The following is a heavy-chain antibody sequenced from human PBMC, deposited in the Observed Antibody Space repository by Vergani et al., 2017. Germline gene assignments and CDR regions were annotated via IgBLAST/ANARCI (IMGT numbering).Heavy chain of an antibody. D-gene: IGHD4-23*01. Sequence: EVQLVESGGGLVQPGGSLRLSCAASGFTFSSYEMNWVRQAPGKGLEWVSYISSSGSTIYYADSVKGRFTISRDNAKNSLYLQMNSLRAEDTAVYYCARGGNHYYYMDVWGKGTTVTVSS. CDR3: ARGGNHYYYMDV. J-gene: IGHJ6*03. CDR2: ISSSGSTI. V-gene: IGHV3-48*03. CDR1: GFTFSSYE.